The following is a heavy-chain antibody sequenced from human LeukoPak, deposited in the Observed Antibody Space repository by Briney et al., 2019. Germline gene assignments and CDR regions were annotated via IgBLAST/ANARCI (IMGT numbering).Heavy chain of an antibody. V-gene: IGHV4-4*02. D-gene: IGHD2-15*01. Sequence: SETLSLTCAVSXDSTNGNYWSWVRQSPGKGLEWIGEVHRSGSTNYQPSLKSRVTISIDRSKDQISLDLTSVTAADTAVYYCAREIFNAPTPGTYWGQGILVTVSS. CDR2: VHRSGST. J-gene: IGHJ4*02. CDR1: XDSTNGNY. CDR3: AREIFNAPTPGTY.